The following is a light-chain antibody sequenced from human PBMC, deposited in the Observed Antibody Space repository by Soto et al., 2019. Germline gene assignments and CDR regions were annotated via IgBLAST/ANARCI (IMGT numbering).Light chain of an antibody. V-gene: IGLV2-14*01. CDR1: NSEIGDYNY. Sequence: QSALTQPASVSGSPGQSITISCTGTNSEIGDYNYVSWYQQHPGRAPKLIISEVSNRPSGVSNRFFGSKSGNAASLTISGLQAEDDADYYCSSYASRSSHYVFGTGTKVTVL. J-gene: IGLJ1*01. CDR3: SSYASRSSHYV. CDR2: EVS.